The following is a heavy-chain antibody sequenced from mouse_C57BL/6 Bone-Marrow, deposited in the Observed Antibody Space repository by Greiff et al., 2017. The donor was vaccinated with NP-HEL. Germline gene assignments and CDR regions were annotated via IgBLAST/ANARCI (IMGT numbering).Heavy chain of an antibody. V-gene: IGHV1-47*01. J-gene: IGHJ2*01. D-gene: IGHD2-13*01. CDR1: GYTFTTYP. CDR2: FHPYNDDT. Sequence: QVQLKQSGAELVKPGASVKMSCKASGYTFTTYPIEWVKQNHGKSLEWIGNFHPYNDDTEYNEKFKNKATLTVEKSSSTVYLELIRLTSDDSSVYYCSRGGDYWYYFDYWGQGTTLTVSS. CDR3: SRGGDYWYYFDY.